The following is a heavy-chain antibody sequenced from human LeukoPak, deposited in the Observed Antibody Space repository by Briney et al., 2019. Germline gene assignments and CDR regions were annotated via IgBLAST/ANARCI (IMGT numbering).Heavy chain of an antibody. V-gene: IGHV1-18*01. D-gene: IGHD3-3*01. CDR1: GYRFISYG. CDR3: ASMSGYYPSYYFDY. CDR2: ISAYNGNI. Sequence: ASVTVSCKASGYRFISYGITWVRQAPGQGLEWLGWISAYNGNIDYAQKLQGRVTLTTDTSTSTAYMEVRNLRSDDTAVYYCASMSGYYPSYYFDYWGQGTLVTVSS. J-gene: IGHJ4*02.